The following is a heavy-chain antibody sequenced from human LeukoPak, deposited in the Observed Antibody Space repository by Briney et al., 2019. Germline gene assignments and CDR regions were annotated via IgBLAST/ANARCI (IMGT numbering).Heavy chain of an antibody. CDR1: GFTFSTYA. CDR3: ARAQAGYSSGWYSYYFDY. J-gene: IGHJ4*02. D-gene: IGHD6-19*01. Sequence: GGSLRLSCVASGFTFSTYAMNWVRQAPGKGLEWVSVIYSGGSTYYADSVKGRFTISRDNSKNTLYLQMNSLRAEDTAVYYCARAQAGYSSGWYSYYFDYWGQGTLVTVSS. CDR2: IYSGGST. V-gene: IGHV3-53*01.